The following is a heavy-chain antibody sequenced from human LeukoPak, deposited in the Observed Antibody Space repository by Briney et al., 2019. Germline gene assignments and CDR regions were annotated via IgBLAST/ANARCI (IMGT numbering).Heavy chain of an antibody. CDR1: GFTFSSYA. J-gene: IGHJ6*02. D-gene: IGHD3-9*01. CDR2: ISGSGGTT. CDR3: AKDSTPYYDILTGYYEDHYYYYYGMDV. Sequence: GGSLRLSCAASGFTFSSYAMSWVRQAPGKGLEWVSAISGSGGTTYYADSVKGRFTISRDNSKNTLYLQMNSRRAEDTAVYYCAKDSTPYYDILTGYYEDHYYYYYGMDVWGQGTTVTVS. V-gene: IGHV3-23*01.